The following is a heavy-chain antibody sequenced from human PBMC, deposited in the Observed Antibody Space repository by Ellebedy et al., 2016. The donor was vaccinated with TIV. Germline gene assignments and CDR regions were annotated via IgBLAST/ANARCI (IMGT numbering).Heavy chain of an antibody. Sequence: PGGSLRLSCTASGFTFSNYAMSWVRQAPGKGLEWVSLISWDGGSTYYADSVKGRFTISRDNSKNSLYLQMNSLRTEDTALYYCAKGTAVAGTRYYYYYGMDVWGQGTTVTVSS. CDR3: AKGTAVAGTRYYYYYGMDV. J-gene: IGHJ6*02. V-gene: IGHV3-43*01. CDR1: GFTFSNYA. D-gene: IGHD6-19*01. CDR2: ISWDGGST.